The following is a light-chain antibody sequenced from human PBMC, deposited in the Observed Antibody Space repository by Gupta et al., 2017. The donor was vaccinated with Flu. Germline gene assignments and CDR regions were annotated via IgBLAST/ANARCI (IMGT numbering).Light chain of an antibody. CDR1: QYINNY. CDR3: QQTDDTLLT. CDR2: GAS. J-gene: IGKJ4*01. Sequence: DIQMTQSPSSLSASVGDRVTITCRASQYINNYLNWYQHKPGKAPQLLIYGASSLQSGVPSTFSGSGSGTDFTLTITSLQPEDFATYYCQQTDDTLLTFGGGTKVEIK. V-gene: IGKV1-39*01.